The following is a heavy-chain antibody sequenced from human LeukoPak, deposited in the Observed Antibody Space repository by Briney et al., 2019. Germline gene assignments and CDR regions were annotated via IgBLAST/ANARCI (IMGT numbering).Heavy chain of an antibody. CDR3: AKDGPITMVRGVFDY. V-gene: IGHV3-30*18. D-gene: IGHD3-10*01. CDR1: GFTFSSYG. J-gene: IGHJ4*02. Sequence: GGSLRLSCAASGFTFSSYGMHWVRQAPGKGLEWVAVISYDGSNKYYADSVKGRFTISRDNSKNTLYLQMNSLRAEDTAVYYCAKDGPITMVRGVFDYWGQGTLVTVSS. CDR2: ISYDGSNK.